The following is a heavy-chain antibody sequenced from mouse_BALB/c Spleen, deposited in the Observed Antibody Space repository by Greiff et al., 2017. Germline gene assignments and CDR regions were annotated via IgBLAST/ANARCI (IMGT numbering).Heavy chain of an antibody. Sequence: QVQLKQSGPELVKPGASVKMSCKASGYTFTDYVISWVKQRTGQGLEWIGEIYPGSGSTYYNEKFKGKATLTADKSSNTAYMQLSSLTSEDSAVYFCARGAYYGNYGYWGQGTTLTVSS. CDR3: ARGAYYGNYGY. CDR1: GYTFTDYV. CDR2: IYPGSGST. D-gene: IGHD2-10*01. J-gene: IGHJ2*01. V-gene: IGHV1-77*01.